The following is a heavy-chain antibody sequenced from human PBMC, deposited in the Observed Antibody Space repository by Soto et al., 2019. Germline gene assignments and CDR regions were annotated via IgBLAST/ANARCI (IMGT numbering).Heavy chain of an antibody. CDR1: GYTFTSYY. Sequence: QVQLVQSGAEVKKPGASVKVSCKASGYTFTSYYMHWVRQAPGQGLEWMGIINPSGGSTSYAQKFQGRVTMTRDTSTSTVYMELSSLRSEDTAVYYCARVQWELRTGGVQNWFDPWGQGTLVTVSS. D-gene: IGHD1-26*01. V-gene: IGHV1-46*01. CDR3: ARVQWELRTGGVQNWFDP. CDR2: INPSGGST. J-gene: IGHJ5*02.